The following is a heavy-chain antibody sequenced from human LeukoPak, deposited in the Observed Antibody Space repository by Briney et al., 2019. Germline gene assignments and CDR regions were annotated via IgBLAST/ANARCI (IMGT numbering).Heavy chain of an antibody. CDR3: ARGGPYSGSYLRRSGWFDP. Sequence: ETLSLTCAVYGGSFSGYYWSWIRQPPGKGLEWIGEINHSGSTNYNPSLKSRVTISVDTSKNQFSLKLSSVTAADTAVYYCARGGPYSGSYLRRSGWFDPWGQGTLVTVSS. J-gene: IGHJ5*02. CDR1: GGSFSGYY. V-gene: IGHV4-34*01. CDR2: INHSGST. D-gene: IGHD1-26*01.